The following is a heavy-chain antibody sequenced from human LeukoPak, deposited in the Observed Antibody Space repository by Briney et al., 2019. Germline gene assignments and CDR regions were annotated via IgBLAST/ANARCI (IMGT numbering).Heavy chain of an antibody. J-gene: IGHJ5*02. Sequence: ASVKVSCKASGYTFTSYGISWVRQAPGQGLEWMGWISAYNGNTNYAQKLQGRVTMTTDTSTSTAYMELSSLRSEDTAVYYCARIRQISKGKGWFDPWGQGTLVTVSS. V-gene: IGHV1-18*01. D-gene: IGHD2-15*01. CDR3: ARIRQISKGKGWFDP. CDR1: GYTFTSYG. CDR2: ISAYNGNT.